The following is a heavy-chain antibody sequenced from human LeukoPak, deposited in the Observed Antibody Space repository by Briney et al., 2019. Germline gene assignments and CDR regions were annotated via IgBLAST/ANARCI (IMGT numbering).Heavy chain of an antibody. V-gene: IGHV3-43*02. CDR3: AKDMQDLLWFGGSLGALDY. J-gene: IGHJ4*02. CDR2: ISGDGKST. D-gene: IGHD3-10*01. CDR1: GFTFDDYA. Sequence: GGSLRLSCAASGFTFDDYAMHWVRQAPGRGLEWVSLISGDGKSTYYRDSVKGRFTISRDNSKNSMYLQMNSLGTEDTALYYCAKDMQDLLWFGGSLGALDYWGQGTLVTVSS.